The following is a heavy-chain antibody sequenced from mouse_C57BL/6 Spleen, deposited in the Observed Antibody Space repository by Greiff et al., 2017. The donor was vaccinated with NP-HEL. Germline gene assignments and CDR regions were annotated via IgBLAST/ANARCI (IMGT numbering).Heavy chain of an antibody. CDR1: GYSFTGYY. Sequence: VQLQQSGPELVKPGASVKISCKASGYSFTGYYMNWVKQSPEKSLEWIGGINPSTGGTTYNQKFKAKATLTVDKSSSTAYMQLKSLTSEDSAVYYCARGSPFYFDGWGKGTTLTVSS. CDR2: INPSTGGT. J-gene: IGHJ2*01. CDR3: ARGSPFYFDG. V-gene: IGHV1-42*01.